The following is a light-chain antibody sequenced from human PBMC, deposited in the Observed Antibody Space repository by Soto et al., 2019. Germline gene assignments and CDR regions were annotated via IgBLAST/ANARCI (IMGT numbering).Light chain of an antibody. J-gene: IGLJ1*01. CDR2: DVN. Sequence: QSALTQPPPVSGAPGQSVTISCPGSSSDVGAYNYVSWYQHNTGKAPKLLIYDVNKRPSGVPDRFSGSKFGNTASLTISGLQADDEATFYCCSYAGSYDYVFGTGTKVTVL. V-gene: IGLV2-11*01. CDR3: CSYAGSYDYV. CDR1: SSDVGAYNY.